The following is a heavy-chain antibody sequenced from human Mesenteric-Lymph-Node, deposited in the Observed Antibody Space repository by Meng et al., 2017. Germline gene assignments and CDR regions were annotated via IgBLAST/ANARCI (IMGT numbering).Heavy chain of an antibody. D-gene: IGHD3-16*01. CDR3: IRGLRGDDVAVPRNGMDV. J-gene: IGHJ6*02. Sequence: GGSLRLSCEASGFTFSTYWMHWVRQAPGQGLEWVSSISSTSSFIHYADSVKGRFTISRDNTKNLLYLQMNSLRAEDTAIYYCIRGLRGDDVAVPRNGMDVWGQGTTVTVSS. CDR1: GFTFSTYW. V-gene: IGHV3-21*04. CDR2: ISSTSSFI.